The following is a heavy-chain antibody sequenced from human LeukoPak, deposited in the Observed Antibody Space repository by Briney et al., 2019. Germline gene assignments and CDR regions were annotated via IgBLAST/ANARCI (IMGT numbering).Heavy chain of an antibody. D-gene: IGHD5/OR15-5a*01. V-gene: IGHV3-9*01. CDR3: AKDIDSVVDAFDI. Sequence: HPGRSLRLSCAASGFTFDDYAMHWVRQAPGKGLEWFYADSVKGRFTISRDNAKNSLYLQMNSLRAEDTALYYCAKDIDSVVDAFDIWGQGTMVTVSS. J-gene: IGHJ3*02. CDR1: GFTFDDYA.